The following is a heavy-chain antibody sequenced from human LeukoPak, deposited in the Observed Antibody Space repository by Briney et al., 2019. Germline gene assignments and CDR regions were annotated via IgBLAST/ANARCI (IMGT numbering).Heavy chain of an antibody. V-gene: IGHV3-23*01. CDR1: GFTFTSHA. Sequence: PGGSLRLSCAASGFTFTSHAMTWVRQAPGKGLEWVSSISASGGSTYYADSVKGRFTISRDNSKVYLQMDSLQVGDTAVYYCAKGVTSSSWYRGGDYWGQGTLVTVSS. CDR3: AKGVTSSSWYRGGDY. CDR2: ISASGGST. D-gene: IGHD6-13*01. J-gene: IGHJ4*02.